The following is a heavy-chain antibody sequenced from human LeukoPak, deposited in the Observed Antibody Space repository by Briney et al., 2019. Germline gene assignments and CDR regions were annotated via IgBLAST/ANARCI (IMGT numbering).Heavy chain of an antibody. D-gene: IGHD1-14*01. J-gene: IGHJ4*02. Sequence: GGSLRLSCAASGFTVSSYNMHWVRQAPGKGLEWVAVVANDGRDKQYADSMKGRFTISRDNSENTLYLQMNTLRAEDTAVYYCARDRNSPAKYYFDYWGQGTLVTVSS. V-gene: IGHV3-30*01. CDR1: GFTVSSYN. CDR3: ARDRNSPAKYYFDY. CDR2: VANDGRDK.